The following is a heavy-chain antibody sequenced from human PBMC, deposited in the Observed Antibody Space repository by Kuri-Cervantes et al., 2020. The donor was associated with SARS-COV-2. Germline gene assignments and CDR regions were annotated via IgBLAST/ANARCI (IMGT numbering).Heavy chain of an antibody. V-gene: IGHV3-30*02. CDR1: GFTFSSYG. CDR2: IRYDGSSK. Sequence: GGSLRLSCAASGFTFSSYGMHWVRQAPGKGLEWVAFIRYDGSSKYYADSVKGRFTISRDNSKNTLYLQMNSLRAEDTAVYYCARGIRIAARPHYMDVWGKETTVTVSS. CDR3: ARGIRIAARPHYMDV. J-gene: IGHJ6*03. D-gene: IGHD6-6*01.